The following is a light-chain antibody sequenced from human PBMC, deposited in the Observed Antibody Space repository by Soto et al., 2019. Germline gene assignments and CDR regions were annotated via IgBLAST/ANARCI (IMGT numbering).Light chain of an antibody. CDR1: QIISNH. CDR2: AAS. V-gene: IGKV1-39*01. CDR3: QQSYSSPPT. J-gene: IGKJ5*01. Sequence: IQMAQSPSSLSASVEDRFIITCRSSQIISNHLNWYQQKPGKAPKLLIFAASSLQSGVPSRFSGSRSGPDFTLTISSLQPEDFATYYCQQSYSSPPTFGQGTRLEIK.